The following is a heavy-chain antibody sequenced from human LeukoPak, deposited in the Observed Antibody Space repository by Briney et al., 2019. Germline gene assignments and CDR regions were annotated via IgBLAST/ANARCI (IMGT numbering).Heavy chain of an antibody. J-gene: IGHJ6*03. CDR1: GYTFTSYY. D-gene: IGHD3-3*01. V-gene: IGHV1-46*01. Sequence: GASVKVSCKASGYTFTSYYMHWVRQAPGQGLEWMGIINPSGGSTSYAQKFQGRVTMTRDLSTSTVYKELSSLRSEDTAVYYCARDGLRFLEWLSKSSLLGFMDVWGKGTTVTVSS. CDR2: INPSGGST. CDR3: ARDGLRFLEWLSKSSLLGFMDV.